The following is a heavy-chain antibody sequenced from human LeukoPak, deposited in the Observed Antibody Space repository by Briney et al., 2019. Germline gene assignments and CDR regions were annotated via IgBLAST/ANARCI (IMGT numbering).Heavy chain of an antibody. V-gene: IGHV3-53*01. CDR1: GFSLRDYD. CDR3: ARGVEPLAANTLAY. D-gene: IGHD1-14*01. CDR2: LYSDGNT. Sequence: PGGSLRLSCAVFGFSLRDYDISWIRQAPGKGLEWVSVLYSDGNTKYADSVQGRFTISRDNSKNTLYLEMNSLSPDDTAVYYCARGVEPLAANTLAYWGQGALVTVSS. J-gene: IGHJ4*02.